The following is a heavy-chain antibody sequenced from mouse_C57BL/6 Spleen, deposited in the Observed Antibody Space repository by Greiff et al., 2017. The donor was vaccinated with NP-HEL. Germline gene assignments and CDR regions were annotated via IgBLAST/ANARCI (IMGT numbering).Heavy chain of an antibody. D-gene: IGHD2-5*01. CDR1: GYTFTSYW. J-gene: IGHJ4*01. V-gene: IGHV1-55*01. CDR3: ARYYSNYDAMDY. CDR2: IYPGSGST. Sequence: QVQLQQPGAELVKPGASVKMSCKASGYTFTSYWITWVKQRPGQGLEWIGDIYPGSGSTNYNEKFKSKATLTVDTSSSTAYMQLSSLTSEDSAVYYCARYYSNYDAMDYWGQGTSVTAAS.